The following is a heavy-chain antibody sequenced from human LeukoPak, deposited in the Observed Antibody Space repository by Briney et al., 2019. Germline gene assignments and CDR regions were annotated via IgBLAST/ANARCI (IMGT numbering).Heavy chain of an antibody. Sequence: ASVKVSCKVSGYTLTELSMHWVRQAPGKGLEWMRGFDPEDGETIYAQKFQGRVTMTEDTSTDTAYMELSSLRSEDTAVYYCATAFRIGYCSGGSCFAFDIWGQGTMVTVSS. J-gene: IGHJ3*02. CDR1: GYTLTELS. CDR3: ATAFRIGYCSGGSCFAFDI. CDR2: FDPEDGET. D-gene: IGHD2-15*01. V-gene: IGHV1-24*01.